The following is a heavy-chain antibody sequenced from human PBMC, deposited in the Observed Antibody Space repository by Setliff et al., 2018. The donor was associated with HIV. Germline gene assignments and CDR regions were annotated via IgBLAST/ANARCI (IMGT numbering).Heavy chain of an antibody. Sequence: ASVKVSCKASGYTFTSYYMHWVRQAPGQGLEWVGIINPSGGSTSYAQKFQGRVTMTRDTSTSTVYMELSSLRSEDTAVYYCASGIVGATWLGAFDIWGQGTMVTVSS. CDR3: ASGIVGATWLGAFDI. CDR2: INPSGGST. D-gene: IGHD1-26*01. J-gene: IGHJ3*02. CDR1: GYTFTSYY. V-gene: IGHV1-46*01.